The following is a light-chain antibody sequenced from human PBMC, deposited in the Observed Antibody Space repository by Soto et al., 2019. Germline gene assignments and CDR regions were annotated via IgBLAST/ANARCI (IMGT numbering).Light chain of an antibody. CDR2: DAY. CDR3: QQRSSWPKT. J-gene: IGKJ4*01. V-gene: IGKV3-11*01. Sequence: IVLTQSPATLSLSPGERATLSCRASQSVSDKLIWYQQKPGQSPRLLIYDAYNRATGIPARFSGSGSGTDFTLTISSLEPEDFAVYYCQQRSSWPKTFVGGTKVEIK. CDR1: QSVSDK.